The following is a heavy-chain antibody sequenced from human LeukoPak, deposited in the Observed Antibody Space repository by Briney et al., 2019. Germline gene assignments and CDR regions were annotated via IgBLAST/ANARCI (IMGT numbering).Heavy chain of an antibody. CDR3: ARDHSGSYYYYGMDV. J-gene: IGHJ6*02. Sequence: GGSLRLSCAASGFTFRSYGMSWVRQAPGKGLEWVSSISSSSSYIYYADSVKGRFTISRDNAKNSLYLQMNSLRAEDTAVYYCARDHSGSYYYYGMDVWGQGTTVTVSS. D-gene: IGHD1-26*01. CDR2: ISSSSSYI. CDR1: GFTFRSYG. V-gene: IGHV3-21*01.